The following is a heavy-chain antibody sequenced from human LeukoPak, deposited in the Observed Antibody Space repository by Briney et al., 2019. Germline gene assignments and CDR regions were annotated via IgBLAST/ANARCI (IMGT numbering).Heavy chain of an antibody. CDR3: ARSARGVWNYYDSSAKREGYFQH. CDR1: GGSISSSSYY. J-gene: IGHJ1*01. CDR2: IYYSGST. V-gene: IGHV4-39*07. D-gene: IGHD3-22*01. Sequence: SETLSLTCTVSGGSISSSSYYWGWIRQPPGKGLEWIGSIYYSGSTYYNPSLKSRVTISVDTSKNQFSLKLSSVTAADTAVYYCARSARGVWNYYDSSAKREGYFQHWGQGTLVTVSS.